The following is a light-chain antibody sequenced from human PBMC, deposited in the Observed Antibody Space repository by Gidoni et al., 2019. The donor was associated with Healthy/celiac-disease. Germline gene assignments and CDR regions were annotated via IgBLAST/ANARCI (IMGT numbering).Light chain of an antibody. CDR2: AAS. J-gene: IGKJ3*01. V-gene: IGKV1-39*01. CDR1: QSISSY. Sequence: DIQMTQSPSSLSASVGDRVTITCRASQSISSYLNWYQQKPGKAPKLLIYAASSLQSGVPSRFRGSGSGTDFTLTISSLQPEDFATYYCQQSYSTPPGFTFGPGTKVDIK. CDR3: QQSYSTPPGFT.